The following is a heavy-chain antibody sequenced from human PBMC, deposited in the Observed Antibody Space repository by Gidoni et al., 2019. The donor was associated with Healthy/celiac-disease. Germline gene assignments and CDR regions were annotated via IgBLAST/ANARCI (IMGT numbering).Heavy chain of an antibody. D-gene: IGHD3-10*01. CDR1: GGSISSYY. V-gene: IGHV4-4*07. CDR2: IYTSGST. Sequence: QVQLQESVPGLVKPSETLSLTCTVSGGSISSYYWSWIRQPAGKGLEWIGRIYTSGSTNYNPSLKSRVTMSVDTSKNQFSLKLSSVTAADTAVYYCARAMVRGVIITWNDAFDIWGQGTMVTVSS. J-gene: IGHJ3*02. CDR3: ARAMVRGVIITWNDAFDI.